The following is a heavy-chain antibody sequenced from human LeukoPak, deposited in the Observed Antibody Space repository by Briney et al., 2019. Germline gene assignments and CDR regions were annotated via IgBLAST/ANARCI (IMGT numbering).Heavy chain of an antibody. D-gene: IGHD2/OR15-2a*01. Sequence: GGSLRLSCAASGFTFYDYYMNWVRQAPGKGLEWVSYISNSGNNIHYADSVKGRFTVSRDNAKKSLYLQMNSLSPEDTAVYYCSRAHRFPGSSLFDAFDLWGQGTMVTVFS. CDR1: GFTFYDYY. V-gene: IGHV3-11*04. CDR3: SRAHRFPGSSLFDAFDL. CDR2: ISNSGNNI. J-gene: IGHJ3*01.